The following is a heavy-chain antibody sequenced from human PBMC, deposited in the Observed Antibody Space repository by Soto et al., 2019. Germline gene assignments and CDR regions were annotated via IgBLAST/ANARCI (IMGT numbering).Heavy chain of an antibody. CDR1: GFTFSNAW. CDR2: IKSNTDGGTT. V-gene: IGHV3-15*01. Sequence: PGGSLRLSCAASGFTFSNAWMSWVRQAPGKGLEWVGRIKSNTDGGTTDYAAPVKGRFTISRDDSKTTLYLQMNSLKTEDTAVYYCTTDRGVITFGGVPVPYFDYWGQGTLVTVSS. J-gene: IGHJ4*02. D-gene: IGHD3-16*01. CDR3: TTDRGVITFGGVPVPYFDY.